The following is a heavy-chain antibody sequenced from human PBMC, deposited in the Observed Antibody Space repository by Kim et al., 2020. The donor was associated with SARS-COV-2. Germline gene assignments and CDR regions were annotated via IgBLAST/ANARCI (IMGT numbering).Heavy chain of an antibody. CDR3: AKEGLLAIFGVVIENPYYDMDV. CDR1: GFTFSSYG. V-gene: IGHV3-30*18. J-gene: IGHJ6*02. D-gene: IGHD3-3*01. CDR2: ISSDGSNK. Sequence: GGSLRLSCAASGFTFSSYGMHWVCQAPGKGLEWVAVISSDGSNKYYADSVKGRFTISRDNSKNTLYLQMNSLRAEDTAVYYCAKEGLLAIFGVVIENPYYDMDVWGQGTTVTVSS.